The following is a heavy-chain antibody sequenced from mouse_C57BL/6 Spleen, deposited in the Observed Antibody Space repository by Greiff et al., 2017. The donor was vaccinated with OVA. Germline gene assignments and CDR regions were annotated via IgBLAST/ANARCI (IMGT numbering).Heavy chain of an antibody. CDR1: GYSFTSYY. V-gene: IGHV1-66*01. D-gene: IGHD1-1*01. J-gene: IGHJ2*01. CDR3: ARRIYYYGSSGGY. CDR2: IYPGSGNT. Sequence: QVQLKQSGPELVKPGASVKISCTASGYSFTSYYIHWVKQRPGQGLEWIGWIYPGSGNTKYNEKFKGKATLTADTSSSTAYMQLSSLTSEDSAVYYWARRIYYYGSSGGYWGQGTTLTVSS.